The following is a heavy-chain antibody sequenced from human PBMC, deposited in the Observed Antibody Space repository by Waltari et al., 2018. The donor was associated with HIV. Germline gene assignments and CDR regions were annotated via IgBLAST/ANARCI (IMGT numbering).Heavy chain of an antibody. CDR3: ARSDYSNYWYWFDP. CDR2: SYYSGST. CDR1: GGSISTYY. Sequence: QVQLQESGPGLVKPSETLSLTCNVSGGSISTYYWTWIRQLPGKGLEWIGYSYYSGSTNYNPSLKSRVTIAVDTSKNPFSLKLTSVTAADTAVYYCARSDYSNYWYWFDPWGQGKLVTVSS. J-gene: IGHJ5*02. V-gene: IGHV4-59*01. D-gene: IGHD4-4*01.